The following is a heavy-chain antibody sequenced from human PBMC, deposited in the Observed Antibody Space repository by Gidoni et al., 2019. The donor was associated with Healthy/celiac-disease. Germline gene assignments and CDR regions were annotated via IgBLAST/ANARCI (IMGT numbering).Heavy chain of an antibody. Sequence: HVQLQESGPGLVKPSETLSLTCTVSGGSIIRYDWSWIRQPPGKGLEWIGYIYYSGSTNYNPPRKSRGTISVDTAKTQFSLKRSSGTAADTAVDDCARVYGDDGGFPPPPWFDPWGQGTLVTVSS. D-gene: IGHD4-17*01. V-gene: IGHV4-59*01. CDR1: GGSIIRYD. J-gene: IGHJ5*02. CDR2: IYYSGST. CDR3: ARVYGDDGGFPPPPWFDP.